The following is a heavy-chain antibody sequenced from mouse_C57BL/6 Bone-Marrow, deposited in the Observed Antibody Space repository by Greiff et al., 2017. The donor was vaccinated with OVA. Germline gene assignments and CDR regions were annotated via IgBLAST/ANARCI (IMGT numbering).Heavy chain of an antibody. V-gene: IGHV1-74*01. Sequence: VQLQQPGAELVKPGASVKVSCKASGYTFTSYWMHWVKQRPGQGLEWIGRIHPSDSDTNYNQKFKGKATLTVDKSSSTAYMQLSSLTSEDSAVYYCAKKGMIYYDYDGYFDVWGTGTTVTVSS. J-gene: IGHJ1*03. D-gene: IGHD2-4*01. CDR3: AKKGMIYYDYDGYFDV. CDR1: GYTFTSYW. CDR2: IHPSDSDT.